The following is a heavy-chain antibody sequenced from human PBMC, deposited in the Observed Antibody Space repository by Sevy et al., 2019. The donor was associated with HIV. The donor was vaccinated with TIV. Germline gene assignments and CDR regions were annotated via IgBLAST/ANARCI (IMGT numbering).Heavy chain of an antibody. CDR2: IIPIFGTA. J-gene: IGHJ4*02. CDR1: GGTFSSYA. D-gene: IGHD4-17*01. CDR3: ASRHYGDYEDY. V-gene: IGHV1-69*13. Sequence: ASVKVSSKASGGTFSSYAISWVRQAPGQGLEWMGGIIPIFGTANYAQKFQGRVTITADESTSTAYMELSSLRSEDTAVYYCASRHYGDYEDYWGQGTLVTVSS.